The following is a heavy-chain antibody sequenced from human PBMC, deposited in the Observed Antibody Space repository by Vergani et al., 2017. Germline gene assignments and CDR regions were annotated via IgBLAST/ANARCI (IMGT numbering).Heavy chain of an antibody. J-gene: IGHJ4*02. Sequence: QVQLQESGPGLVKPSETLSLTCVVSGYSISSGYYWGWIRQPPGKGLEWIGTIYHSRNTYYNTSFKSRVTISVDTSKNQFSLKLSSVTAADTAVYYCATTLISVAGTNFDYWGQGTLVTVSS. CDR3: ATTLISVAGTNFDY. V-gene: IGHV4-38-2*01. D-gene: IGHD6-19*01. CDR2: IYHSRNT. CDR1: GYSISSGYY.